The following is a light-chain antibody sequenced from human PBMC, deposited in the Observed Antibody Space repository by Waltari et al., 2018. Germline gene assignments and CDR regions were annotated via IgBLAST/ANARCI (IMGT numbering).Light chain of an antibody. CDR1: QSLTKRY. CDR2: GAS. V-gene: IGKV3-20*01. Sequence: EVVLTQSPATLSLSPGESATLSCRASQSLTKRYLAWYQQKPGQAPRLLIYGASSRAAGIPDRFSCSGSGTDFTLIISRLEPDDFAVYYCQQYGSSILYTFGQGTKLEIK. J-gene: IGKJ2*01. CDR3: QQYGSSILYT.